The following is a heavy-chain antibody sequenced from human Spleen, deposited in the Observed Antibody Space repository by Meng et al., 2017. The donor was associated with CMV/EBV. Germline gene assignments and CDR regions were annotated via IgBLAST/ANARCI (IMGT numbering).Heavy chain of an antibody. V-gene: IGHV1-46*02. CDR1: GYTFNSYY. CDR3: ARGYSYGSPYFDY. D-gene: IGHD5-18*01. Sequence: KASGYTFNSYYIHWVRQAPGQGLEWMGIMNSSAGSKRTAQKFQGRVTMTSDTSTSTVYMELSTLRSDDTAVYYCARGYSYGSPYFDYWGQGTLVTVSS. J-gene: IGHJ4*02. CDR2: MNSSAGSK.